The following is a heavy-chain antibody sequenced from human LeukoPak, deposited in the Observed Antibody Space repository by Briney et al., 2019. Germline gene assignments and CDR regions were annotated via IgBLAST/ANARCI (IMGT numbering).Heavy chain of an antibody. Sequence: SQTLSLTCTVSGGSISSGSYYWSWIRQPAGKGLEWIGRIYTSGSTNYNPSLKSRVTISVDTSKNQFSLKLSSVTAADTAVYYCARGGEDGGNWYYFDYWGQGTLVTVSS. J-gene: IGHJ4*02. CDR3: ARGGEDGGNWYYFDY. CDR1: GGSISSGSYY. CDR2: IYTSGST. V-gene: IGHV4-61*02. D-gene: IGHD4-23*01.